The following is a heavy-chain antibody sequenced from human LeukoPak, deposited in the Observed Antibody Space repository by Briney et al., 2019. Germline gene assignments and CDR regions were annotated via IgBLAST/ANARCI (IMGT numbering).Heavy chain of an antibody. Sequence: GRSLRLSCAASGFTFSSYGMHWVRQAPGKGLEWVAVISYDGSNKCYADSVKGRFTISRDNSKNTLYLQMNSLRAEDTAVYYCAREAVLWFGELSVFDSWGQGTLVTVSS. J-gene: IGHJ4*02. CDR2: ISYDGSNK. CDR1: GFTFSSYG. D-gene: IGHD3-10*01. V-gene: IGHV3-30*03. CDR3: AREAVLWFGELSVFDS.